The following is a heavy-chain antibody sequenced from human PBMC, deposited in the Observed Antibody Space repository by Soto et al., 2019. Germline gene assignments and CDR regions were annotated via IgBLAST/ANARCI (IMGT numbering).Heavy chain of an antibody. CDR3: ARALFNRRFLEWLQPGWFDA. CDR1: GGSFSGYY. J-gene: IGHJ5*02. V-gene: IGHV4-34*01. D-gene: IGHD3-3*01. Sequence: QVQLQQWGAGLLKPSETLSLTCAVYGGSFSGYYCSWIRQPPGKGLEWIGEINHSGSTNYNPSLKSGVTITVDTSKNQFSLMLSSGTAADTAVYYCARALFNRRFLEWLQPGWFDAWGQGTLVTVSS. CDR2: INHSGST.